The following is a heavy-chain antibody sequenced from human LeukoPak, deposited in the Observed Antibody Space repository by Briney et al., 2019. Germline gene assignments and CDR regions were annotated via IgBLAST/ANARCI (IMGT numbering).Heavy chain of an antibody. CDR1: GYTFTNYG. CDR3: ARDPSGGTGWRDYFDD. D-gene: IGHD6-19*01. V-gene: IGHV1-18*01. CDR2: ISTYNGNT. Sequence: ASVKVSCKASGYTFTNYGISWVRQAPGQGLEWMGWISTYNGNTDYTQKFQGRVTMTTDTSTTTAYMELRSLRSDDTAVYYCARDPSGGTGWRDYFDDWGQGTLVIVSS. J-gene: IGHJ4*02.